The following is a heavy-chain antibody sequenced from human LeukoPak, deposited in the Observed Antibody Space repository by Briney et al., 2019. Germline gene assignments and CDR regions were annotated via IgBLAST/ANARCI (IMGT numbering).Heavy chain of an antibody. CDR3: ARGQSVVVTATYYYYYMDV. Sequence: VSSVNVSCKASGGTFSSYAISWVRQAAGQGREWMGGNIPIFGTANYAQKFQGRVTITTDESTSTAYMELSSLRSEDTAVYYCARGQSVVVTATYYYYYMDVWGKGTTVTVSS. J-gene: IGHJ6*03. D-gene: IGHD2-21*02. CDR1: GGTFSSYA. CDR2: NIPIFGTA. V-gene: IGHV1-69*05.